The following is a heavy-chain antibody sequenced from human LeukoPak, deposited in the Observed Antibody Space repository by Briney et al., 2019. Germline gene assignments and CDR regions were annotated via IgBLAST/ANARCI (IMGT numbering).Heavy chain of an antibody. CDR1: GFTFDDYG. V-gene: IGHV3-20*04. Sequence: GGSLRLSCAASGFTFDDYGMSWVRQAPGKGLEWVAGINWNGGSTGYADSVKGRFTISRDNAKNSLYLQMNSLRAEDTALYYCARDRRFVVVTAIPYSGYWGRGTLVTVSS. CDR3: ARDRRFVVVTAIPYSGY. D-gene: IGHD2-21*02. J-gene: IGHJ4*02. CDR2: INWNGGST.